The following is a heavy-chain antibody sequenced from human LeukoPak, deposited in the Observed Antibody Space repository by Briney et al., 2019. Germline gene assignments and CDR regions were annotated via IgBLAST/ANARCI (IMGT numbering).Heavy chain of an antibody. CDR2: INGAGSSI. Sequence: GGSLGPSCAASGFTFSSYWMHWVRQTPGKGLVWVSRINGAGSSISYADSVKGRVTISRDNAKNTLYLQMNNLRAEDTAVYYCARGGDYKNDYWGQGTLVTVSS. J-gene: IGHJ4*02. CDR1: GFTFSSYW. CDR3: ARGGDYKNDY. D-gene: IGHD4-17*01. V-gene: IGHV3-74*01.